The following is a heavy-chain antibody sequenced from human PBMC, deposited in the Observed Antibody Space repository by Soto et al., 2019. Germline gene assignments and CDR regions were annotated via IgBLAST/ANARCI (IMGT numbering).Heavy chain of an antibody. D-gene: IGHD2-21*01. CDR1: GYSFTSYW. CDR3: TIIPFYYYGIDL. V-gene: IGHV5-51*01. CDR2: IYPGSSDT. J-gene: IGHJ6*02. Sequence: PGESLKISWKGSGYSFTSYWSGWVRQLPGKGLEWMGIIYPGSSDTIYSPSFPGQVTISTDKSIRTAYLQWSSLKASDTAIYYCTIIPFYYYGIDLWGQGTTVTVSS.